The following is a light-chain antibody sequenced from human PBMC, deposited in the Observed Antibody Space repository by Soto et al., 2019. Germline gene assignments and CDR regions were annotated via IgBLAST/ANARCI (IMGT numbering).Light chain of an antibody. CDR1: QSVSNSY. Sequence: ETVLTQSPGTLSLSPGERVTLSCRASQSVSNSYLAWYQQKPGQAPRLLIYAASSRATGLPDRFSGSGSGTDFTLTISRLEPEDFAVYCCQQYGNPPQTFGQGTKVEIK. CDR2: AAS. V-gene: IGKV3-20*01. J-gene: IGKJ1*01. CDR3: QQYGNPPQT.